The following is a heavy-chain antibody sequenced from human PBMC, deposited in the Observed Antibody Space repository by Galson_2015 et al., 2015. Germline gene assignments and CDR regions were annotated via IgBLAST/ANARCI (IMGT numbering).Heavy chain of an antibody. V-gene: IGHV3-23*01. CDR3: AKSSEVTVIMFWAFDI. CDR1: GFTFSNYA. Sequence: SLRLSCAASGFTFSNYAMSWVRQAPGKGLEWVSGISASGGGTYYADSAKGRFTISRDNHKNTLYLQMNSLRAEDTAVYYCAKSSEVTVIMFWAFDIWGLGTMVTVSS. D-gene: IGHD3-16*01. J-gene: IGHJ3*02. CDR2: ISASGGGT.